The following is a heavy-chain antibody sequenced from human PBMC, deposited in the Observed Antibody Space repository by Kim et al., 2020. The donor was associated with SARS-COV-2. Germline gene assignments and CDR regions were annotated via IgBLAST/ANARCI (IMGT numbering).Heavy chain of an antibody. Sequence: SETLSLTCAVYGGSFSGYYWSWIRQPPGKGLEWIGEINHSGSTNYNPSLKSRVTISVDTSKNQFSLKLSSVTAADTAVYYCASVGGYSYGRNYYYYGMDVWGQGTTVTVSS. CDR3: ASVGGYSYGRNYYYYGMDV. CDR1: GGSFSGYY. D-gene: IGHD5-18*01. J-gene: IGHJ6*02. V-gene: IGHV4-34*01. CDR2: INHSGST.